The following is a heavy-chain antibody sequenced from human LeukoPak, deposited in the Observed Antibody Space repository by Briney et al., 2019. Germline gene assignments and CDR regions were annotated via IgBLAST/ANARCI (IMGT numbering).Heavy chain of an antibody. J-gene: IGHJ6*03. D-gene: IGHD5-18*01. CDR2: IYYSGRT. CDR3: ARESSYGYYYYMDV. CDR1: GGSISSSTYY. Sequence: SETLSLTCTVSGGSISSSTYYWGWIRQPPGKGLEWIGSIYYSGRTYYSPSLKSRVTISVDTSKNQFSLKLSSVTAADTAVYYCARESSYGYYYYMDVWGKGTTVTISS. V-gene: IGHV4-39*07.